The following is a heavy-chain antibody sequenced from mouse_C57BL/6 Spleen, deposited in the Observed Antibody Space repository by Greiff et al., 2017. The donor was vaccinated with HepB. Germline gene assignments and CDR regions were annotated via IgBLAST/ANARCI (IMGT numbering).Heavy chain of an antibody. J-gene: IGHJ4*01. V-gene: IGHV1-80*01. CDR1: GYAFSSYW. CDR2: IYPGDGDT. Sequence: QVQLQQSGAELVKPGASVKISCKASGYAFSSYWMNWVKQRPGKGLEWIGQIYPGDGDTNYNGKFKGKATLTADKSSSTAYMQLSSLTSEDSAVYFCARRGTVVSYYYAMDYWGQGTSVTVSS. D-gene: IGHD1-1*01. CDR3: ARRGTVVSYYYAMDY.